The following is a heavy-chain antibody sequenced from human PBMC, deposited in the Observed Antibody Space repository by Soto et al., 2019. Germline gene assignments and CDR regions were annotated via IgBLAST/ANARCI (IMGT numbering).Heavy chain of an antibody. CDR3: AKDRRAGGNYGFYSDF. CDR2: SSATGAGT. V-gene: IGHV3-23*01. J-gene: IGHJ4*02. Sequence: PGGSLRLSCAASGFTFSRYWMSWVRQAPRKGLEWVSFSSATGAGTYYADSVKGRFTISRDNSKNTLYLRMTSLRADDTAVYYCAKDRRAGGNYGFYSDFWGQGALVTVSS. CDR1: GFTFSRYW. D-gene: IGHD1-7*01.